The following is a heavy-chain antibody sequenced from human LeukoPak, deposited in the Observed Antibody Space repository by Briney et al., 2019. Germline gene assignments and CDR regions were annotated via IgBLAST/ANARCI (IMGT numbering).Heavy chain of an antibody. Sequence: GGSLRLSCAASGFTFSSYWMHWVRQVPGKGLMWVSRIKTDGSSTSYADSVKGRFTISRDNAKNSLYLQMDSLRAEGTALYYCARESIRAVAGSFDYWGQGTLVTVSS. CDR3: ARESIRAVAGSFDY. CDR2: IKTDGSST. CDR1: GFTFSSYW. V-gene: IGHV3-74*01. D-gene: IGHD6-19*01. J-gene: IGHJ4*02.